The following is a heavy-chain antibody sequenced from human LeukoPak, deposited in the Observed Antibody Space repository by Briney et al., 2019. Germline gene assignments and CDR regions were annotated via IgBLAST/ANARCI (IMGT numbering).Heavy chain of an antibody. CDR2: INHSGNT. D-gene: IGHD2-21*01. V-gene: IGHV4-34*01. CDR3: ASSARLGY. Sequence: PSETLSLTCAIYGGPFSDYYWSWIRQPPGKGLEWIGEINHSGNTNYNPSLKSRVIISVDTPKKQFPLKMRSVTAADTAVYYCASSARLGYWGQGTLVTVSS. J-gene: IGHJ4*02. CDR1: GGPFSDYY.